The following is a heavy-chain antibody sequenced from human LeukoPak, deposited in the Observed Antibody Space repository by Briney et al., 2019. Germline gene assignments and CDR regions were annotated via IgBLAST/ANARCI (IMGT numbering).Heavy chain of an antibody. V-gene: IGHV1-2*06. D-gene: IGHD4-17*01. J-gene: IGHJ4*02. CDR1: GYTFTGYY. Sequence: VASVKVSCKASGYTFTGYYMHWVRQAPGQGLEWMGRINPNSGGTNYAQKFQGRVTMTRNTSISTAYMELSSLRSEDTAVYYCARVSGVTTGDYWGQGTLVTVSS. CDR3: ARVSGVTTGDY. CDR2: INPNSGGT.